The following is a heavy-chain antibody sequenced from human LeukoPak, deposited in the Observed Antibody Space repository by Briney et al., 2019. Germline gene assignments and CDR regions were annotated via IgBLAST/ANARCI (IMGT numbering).Heavy chain of an antibody. Sequence: GRSLRLSCAASGFTFSSYAMHWVRQAPGKGLEWVAVISYAGNDKYSADSVKGRFTISRDNSKNTLYLQMNSLRAEDTAVYYCAKDSWGIVVVVAAFGRLDYWGQGTLVTVSS. J-gene: IGHJ4*02. CDR3: AKDSWGIVVVVAAFGRLDY. V-gene: IGHV3-30-3*01. CDR1: GFTFSSYA. D-gene: IGHD2-15*01. CDR2: ISYAGNDK.